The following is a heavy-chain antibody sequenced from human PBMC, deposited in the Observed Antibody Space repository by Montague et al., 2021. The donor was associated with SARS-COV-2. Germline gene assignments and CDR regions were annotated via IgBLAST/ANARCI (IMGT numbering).Heavy chain of an antibody. Sequence: SLRLSCAASGFTFSDYSVNWVRQAPGKGLEWISYISASTNIIYYADSVKGRFTISRDNSRNSLYLQMNSLRADDTAVHYCAKDLVLRAARPDSLDVWGQGTVVSVSS. V-gene: IGHV3-48*01. D-gene: IGHD6-6*01. CDR1: GFTFSDYS. J-gene: IGHJ3*01. CDR3: AKDLVLRAARPDSLDV. CDR2: ISASTNII.